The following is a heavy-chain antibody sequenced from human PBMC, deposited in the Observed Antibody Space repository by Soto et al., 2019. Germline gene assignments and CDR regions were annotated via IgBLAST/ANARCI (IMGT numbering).Heavy chain of an antibody. CDR2: IWYDGSNT. Sequence: GGSLRLSCVASGFFLRDFGMHWVRQAPGKGLEWVSVIWYDGSNTYQGESVKGRFTMSRDISKNTLYLQMDSLRPEDTAVYYCARDGEPPHAFDIWGQGIMVTVSS. J-gene: IGHJ3*02. CDR3: ARDGEPPHAFDI. V-gene: IGHV3-33*01. CDR1: GFFLRDFG.